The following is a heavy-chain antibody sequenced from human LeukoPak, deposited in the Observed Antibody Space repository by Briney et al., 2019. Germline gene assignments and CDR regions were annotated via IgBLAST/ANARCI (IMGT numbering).Heavy chain of an antibody. D-gene: IGHD5-12*01. CDR3: ATGEWLRFSPGPFDY. Sequence: ASVKVSCKASRYTFTSYDINWVRQATGQGLEWMGWMNPNSGNTGYAQKFQGRVTITRNTSISTAYMELSSLRSEDTAVYYCATGEWLRFSPGPFDYWGQGTLVTVSS. CDR1: RYTFTSYD. V-gene: IGHV1-8*03. CDR2: MNPNSGNT. J-gene: IGHJ4*02.